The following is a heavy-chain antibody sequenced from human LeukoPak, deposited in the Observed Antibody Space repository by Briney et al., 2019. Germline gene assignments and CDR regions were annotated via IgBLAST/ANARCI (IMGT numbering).Heavy chain of an antibody. Sequence: GESLKISCKGSGFSFTSYWIGWVRQMPGKGLEGMGIIYPGDSDTRYSPSFQGQVTISADKSISTAYLQWSSLKASDTAMYYCARQGGYCSSTSCYALLYFDYWGQGTPVTVSS. CDR3: ARQGGYCSSTSCYALLYFDY. CDR2: IYPGDSDT. V-gene: IGHV5-51*01. J-gene: IGHJ4*02. D-gene: IGHD2-2*01. CDR1: GFSFTSYW.